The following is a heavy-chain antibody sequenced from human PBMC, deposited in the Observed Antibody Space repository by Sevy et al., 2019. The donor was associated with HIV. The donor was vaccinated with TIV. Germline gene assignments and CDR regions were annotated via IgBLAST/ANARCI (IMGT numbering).Heavy chain of an antibody. CDR2: MSPKSGST. Sequence: ASVKVSCKASGDTFSTYDINWVRQAPGQGLEWMEWMSPKSGSTGFAQKFQGRLTMTRDTSINTAYMELSSLRSEDTAVYYSARQVSGDVGNYGHYYYGMDVWGQGTTVTVSS. J-gene: IGHJ6*02. V-gene: IGHV1-8*02. CDR3: ARQVSGDVGNYGHYYYGMDV. CDR1: GDTFSTYD. D-gene: IGHD1-7*01.